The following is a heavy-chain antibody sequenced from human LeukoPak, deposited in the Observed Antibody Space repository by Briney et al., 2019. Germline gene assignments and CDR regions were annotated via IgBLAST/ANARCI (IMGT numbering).Heavy chain of an antibody. CDR3: ARARLKSDLDAFDI. Sequence: SETLSLTCAVSGYSISSGYYWGWIRQPPGKGLEWIGSIYHSGSTNYNPSLKSRVTISVDTSKNQFSLKLSSVTAADTAVYYCARARLKSDLDAFDIWGQGTMVTVSS. CDR2: IYHSGST. V-gene: IGHV4-38-2*01. D-gene: IGHD3-3*01. CDR1: GYSISSGYY. J-gene: IGHJ3*02.